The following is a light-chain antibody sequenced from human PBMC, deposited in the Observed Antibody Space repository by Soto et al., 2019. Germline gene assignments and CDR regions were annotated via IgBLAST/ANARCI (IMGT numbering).Light chain of an antibody. CDR2: EVS. J-gene: IGLJ1*01. V-gene: IGLV2-14*01. CDR3: SSYTSSSTLYV. CDR1: SSDVGAYVY. Sequence: LTQPASVSGSPGQSITISCTGTSSDVGAYVYVSWYQHHPGKAPKLIIYEVSNRPSGVSNRFSGSKSGNTASLTISGLQAEDEADYYCSSYTSSSTLYVFGIGTKVTVL.